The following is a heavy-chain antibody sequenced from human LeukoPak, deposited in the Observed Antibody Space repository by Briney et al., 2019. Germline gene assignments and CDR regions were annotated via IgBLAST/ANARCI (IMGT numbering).Heavy chain of an antibody. CDR2: INPRGGST. Sequence: GASVKVSCKASGYTFTSYYMHWVRQAPGQGLEWMGIINPRGGSTSYAQKFQGRVTMTRDMSTSTVYMELSSLRSEDTAVYYCARDGEGMATFDYWGQGTLVTVSS. CDR3: ARDGEGMATFDY. D-gene: IGHD5-24*01. J-gene: IGHJ4*02. CDR1: GYTFTSYY. V-gene: IGHV1-46*01.